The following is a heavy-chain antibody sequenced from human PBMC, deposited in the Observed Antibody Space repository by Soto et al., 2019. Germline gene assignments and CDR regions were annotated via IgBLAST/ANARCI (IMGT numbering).Heavy chain of an antibody. CDR1: GFTFSNYS. CDR3: ARDLGRIPSYYYGMDV. CDR2: ISSSSSYI. D-gene: IGHD7-27*01. Sequence: GGSLRLSCAASGFTFSNYSMNWVRQAPGKGLEWVSSISSSSSYIYYADSVRGRFTISRDNAKNSLYLQMNSLRAEDTAVYYCARDLGRIPSYYYGMDVWGQGTTVTVSS. J-gene: IGHJ6*02. V-gene: IGHV3-21*01.